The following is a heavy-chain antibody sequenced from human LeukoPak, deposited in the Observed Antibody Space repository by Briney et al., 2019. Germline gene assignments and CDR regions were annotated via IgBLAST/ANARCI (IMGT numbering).Heavy chain of an antibody. Sequence: GGSLRLSCGASGFTFSDYFMTWIRQAPGNGLEWIAHMRGSGDTVSYADSVRGRFTISRDNVKNSLYLQMNGLRVEDTAVYYCARLGVITAAGTYDYWGQGALVTVSS. D-gene: IGHD6-13*01. CDR3: ARLGVITAAGTYDY. CDR1: GFTFSDYF. J-gene: IGHJ4*02. V-gene: IGHV3-11*01. CDR2: MRGSGDTV.